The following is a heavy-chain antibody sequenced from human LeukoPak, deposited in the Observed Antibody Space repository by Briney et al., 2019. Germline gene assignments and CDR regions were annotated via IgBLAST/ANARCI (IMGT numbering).Heavy chain of an antibody. CDR2: INHSGST. CDR1: GGSFSGYY. Sequence: PSETLSLTCAVYGGSFSGYYWSWIRQPPGKGLEWIGEINHSGSTNYNPSLKSRVTISVDTSKNQFSLKLSSVTAADTAVYYCARVNGGSYFFDYWGQGTLVTVSS. D-gene: IGHD4-23*01. J-gene: IGHJ4*02. CDR3: ARVNGGSYFFDY. V-gene: IGHV4-34*01.